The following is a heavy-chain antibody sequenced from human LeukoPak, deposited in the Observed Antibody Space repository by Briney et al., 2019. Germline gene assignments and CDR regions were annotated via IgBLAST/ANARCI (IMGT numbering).Heavy chain of an antibody. CDR3: ASSNLGSLGQFDP. Sequence: PPETLSLTCTVSGGSISSGGYYWSWIRQHPGKGLEWIGYIYYSGSTYYNPSLKSRVTISVDTSKNQFSLKLTSVTAADTAVYYCASSNLGSLGQFDPWGQGTLVTVSS. V-gene: IGHV4-31*03. D-gene: IGHD3-10*01. CDR1: GGSISSGGYY. CDR2: IYYSGST. J-gene: IGHJ5*02.